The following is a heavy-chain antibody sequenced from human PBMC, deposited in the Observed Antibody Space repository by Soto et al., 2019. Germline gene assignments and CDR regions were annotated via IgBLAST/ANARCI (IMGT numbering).Heavy chain of an antibody. J-gene: IGHJ6*02. V-gene: IGHV1-69*06. Sequence: QVQLVQSGAEVKKPGASVKVSCKASGYTFTGYYMHWVRQAPGQGLEWMRWINPIFGTANYAQKFQGRVTITADKSTSTAYMELSSLRSEDTAVYYCARSRGGSGSYYNYYYYGMDVWGQGTTVTVSS. CDR2: INPIFGTA. CDR3: ARSRGGSGSYYNYYYYGMDV. D-gene: IGHD3-10*01. CDR1: GYTFTGYY.